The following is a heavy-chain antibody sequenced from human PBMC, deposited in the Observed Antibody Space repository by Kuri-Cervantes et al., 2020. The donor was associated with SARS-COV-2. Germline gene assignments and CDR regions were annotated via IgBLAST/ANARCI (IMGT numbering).Heavy chain of an antibody. CDR3: ARGDCSGGSCYGMDV. CDR2: IYYSGST. V-gene: IGHV4-59*01. CDR1: GGSISSYY. J-gene: IGHJ6*02. Sequence: ESLKISCTVSGGSISSYYWSWIRQPPGKGLEWIGYIYYSGSTNYNPSLKSRVTISVDTSKNQFSLKLSSVTAADTAVYYCARGDCSGGSCYGMDVWGQGTTVTVSS. D-gene: IGHD2-15*01.